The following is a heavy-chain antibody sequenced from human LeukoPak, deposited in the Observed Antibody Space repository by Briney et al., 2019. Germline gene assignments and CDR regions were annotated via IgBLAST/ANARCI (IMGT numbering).Heavy chain of an antibody. Sequence: PGGSLRLSYAASGFTFSSYEMNWVRQAPGKGLEWVSYISSNDNTIYYAGSVKGRFTISRDNAKNSLYLQMNSLRAEDTAVYYCAELGITMIGGVWGKGTTVTISS. J-gene: IGHJ6*04. CDR2: ISSNDNTI. CDR3: AELGITMIGGV. CDR1: GFTFSSYE. V-gene: IGHV3-48*03. D-gene: IGHD3-10*02.